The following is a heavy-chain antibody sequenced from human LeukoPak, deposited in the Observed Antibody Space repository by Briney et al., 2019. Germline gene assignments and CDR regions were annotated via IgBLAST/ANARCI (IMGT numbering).Heavy chain of an antibody. CDR1: GYTFTNYG. J-gene: IGHJ4*02. CDR2: ISAYDGNT. D-gene: IGHD3-10*01. CDR3: ARDHSSGSNHFDF. V-gene: IGHV1-18*01. Sequence: ASVKVSCKASGYTFTNYGITWVRQAPGQGLEWMGWISAYDGNTNFAQKFQGRVTMTTDTSTSTGYMELRSLRSDDTAIYYCARDHSSGSNHFDFWGQGTLVTVSS.